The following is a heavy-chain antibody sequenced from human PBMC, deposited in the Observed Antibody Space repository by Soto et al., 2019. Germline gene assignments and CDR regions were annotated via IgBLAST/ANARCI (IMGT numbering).Heavy chain of an antibody. V-gene: IGHV3-23*01. CDR2: ISYSADKT. CDR1: GFTFNTYV. CDR3: ARRAKTATTNWGAFDV. Sequence: EVQLLESGGGLVQPGGSLRLSCAASGFTFNTYVMNWVRQAPGKWLEWVSTISYSADKTHYADSVKGRFTISRDNSRDTLFLQMNGLRADDAAVYYCARRAKTATTNWGAFDVWGLGTMVTVSS. J-gene: IGHJ3*01. D-gene: IGHD1-7*01.